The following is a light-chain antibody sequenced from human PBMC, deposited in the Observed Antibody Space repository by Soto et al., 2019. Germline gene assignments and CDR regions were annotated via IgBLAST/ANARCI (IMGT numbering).Light chain of an antibody. Sequence: QSVLTQPASVSGSPGQSITISCTGTSSDVGSSNYVSWYQQHPGKAPKLMIYEVRNRPSGVSNRFSGSKSGNTAALTISGLHAEDEATYYCSSYTSISTRVFGGGTQLTVL. V-gene: IGLV2-14*01. J-gene: IGLJ7*01. CDR3: SSYTSISTRV. CDR2: EVR. CDR1: SSDVGSSNY.